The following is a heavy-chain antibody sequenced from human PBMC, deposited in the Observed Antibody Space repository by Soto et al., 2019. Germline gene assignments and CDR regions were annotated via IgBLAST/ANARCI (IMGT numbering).Heavy chain of an antibody. CDR2: VDPNGGGS. CDR3: ATWVDYGDFEGFDY. D-gene: IGHD4-17*01. Sequence: ASVKVSCKTSGYSFTDYKLHWVRQAPGQGLEWMGWVDPNGGGSNSAQKFQGSVTMTWDTSITTAYLDLTRLTTNDTATYFCATWVDYGDFEGFDYWGQGTLVTVSS. J-gene: IGHJ4*02. CDR1: GYSFTDYK. V-gene: IGHV1-2*04.